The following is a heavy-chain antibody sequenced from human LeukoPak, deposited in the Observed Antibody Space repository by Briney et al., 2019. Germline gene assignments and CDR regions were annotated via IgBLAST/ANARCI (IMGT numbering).Heavy chain of an antibody. D-gene: IGHD5-12*01. J-gene: IGHJ4*02. CDR2: IFYSGID. V-gene: IGHV4-59*01. CDR1: GGSINGYY. CDR3: ASSGRDGYNPHDY. Sequence: PSETLSLTCTVSGGSINGYYWSWIRQPPGKGLEWIGYIFYSGIDRYNPALESRVTISIDTSKNHFSLKLSSVTAADTAVYYCASSGRDGYNPHDYWGQGALVTVSS.